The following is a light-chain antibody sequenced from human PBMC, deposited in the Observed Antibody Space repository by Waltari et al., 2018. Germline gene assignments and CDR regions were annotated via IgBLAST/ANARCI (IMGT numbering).Light chain of an antibody. CDR2: GAS. V-gene: IGKV3-15*01. CDR3: QQYNNWPPVT. Sequence: EIVMTQSPTTLSVSPGARATLSCRASQSVSSNLAWYQQKPGQAPRLLIYGASTRATGIPARFSGSGSGTEFTLTISSLQSEDFAVYYCQQYNNWPPVTFGGGTKVEIK. J-gene: IGKJ4*01. CDR1: QSVSSN.